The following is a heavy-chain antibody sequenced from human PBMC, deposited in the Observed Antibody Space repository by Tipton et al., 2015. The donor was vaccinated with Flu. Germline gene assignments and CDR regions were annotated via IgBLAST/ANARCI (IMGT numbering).Heavy chain of an antibody. CDR3: ARFISIAAVADY. J-gene: IGHJ4*02. D-gene: IGHD6-13*01. V-gene: IGHV4-39*07. CDR2: IYYSGST. CDR1: GGSISSSSYY. Sequence: TLSLTCTVSGGSISSSSYYWGWIRQPPGKGPEWIGSIYYSGSTYYNPSPKSRVTISVDTSKNQFSLKLSSVTAADTAVYYCARFISIAAVADYWGQGTLVTVSS.